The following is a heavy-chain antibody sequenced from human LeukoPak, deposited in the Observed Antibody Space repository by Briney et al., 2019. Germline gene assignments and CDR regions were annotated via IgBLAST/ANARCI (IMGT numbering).Heavy chain of an antibody. CDR2: FDPEDGET. D-gene: IGHD2-2*01. J-gene: IGHJ3*02. CDR3: ATDKLMGKDIVVEPLDAFDI. CDR1: GYTLTELS. Sequence: ASVKVSCKVSGYTLTELSMHWVRQAPGKGLEWMGGFDPEDGETIYAQKFQGRVTMTEDTSTDTAYMELSSLRSEDTAVYYCATDKLMGKDIVVEPLDAFDIWGQGTMVTVSS. V-gene: IGHV1-24*01.